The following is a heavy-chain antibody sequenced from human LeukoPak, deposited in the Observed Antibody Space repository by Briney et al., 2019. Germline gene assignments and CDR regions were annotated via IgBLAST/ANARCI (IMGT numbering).Heavy chain of an antibody. CDR1: GFVFSIYA. D-gene: IGHD3-16*01. V-gene: IGHV4-59*08. Sequence: GSLRLSCEGSGFVFSIYAIHWIRQSPGRGLEWIGYIYYSGSTNYNPSLKSRVTISVDTSKNQFSLKLSSVTAADTALYYCARRFIGPSASWGAFDIWGQGTMVTVSS. CDR2: IYYSGST. CDR3: ARRFIGPSASWGAFDI. J-gene: IGHJ3*02.